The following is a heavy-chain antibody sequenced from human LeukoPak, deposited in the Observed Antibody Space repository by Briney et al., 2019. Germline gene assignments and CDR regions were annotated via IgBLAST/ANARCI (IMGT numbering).Heavy chain of an antibody. CDR1: GGSIRSSNYY. CDR3: ARQNHRIAVAVSDWYFDL. J-gene: IGHJ2*01. Sequence: SETLSLTCTVSGGSIRSSNYYWGWIRQPPGKGLEWIGTYHYTGNTYYNPSLQSRVTISVDPSKNQFSLKLSSEPAADTAVYYGARQNHRIAVAVSDWYFDLWGRATLVTDCS. CDR2: YHYTGNT. V-gene: IGHV4-39*01. D-gene: IGHD6-19*01.